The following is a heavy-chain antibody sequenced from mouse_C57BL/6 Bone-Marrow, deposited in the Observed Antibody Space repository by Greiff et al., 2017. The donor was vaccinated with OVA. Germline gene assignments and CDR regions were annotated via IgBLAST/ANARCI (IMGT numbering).Heavy chain of an antibody. D-gene: IGHD1-1*01. CDR1: GYTFTDYY. V-gene: IGHV1-19*01. CDR3: ASPSYGSSSWFAY. Sequence: SGPVLVKPGASVKMSCKASGYTFTDYYMNWVKQSHGKSLEWIGVINPYNGGTSYNQKFKGEATLTVDKSSSTAYMELNSLTSEDSAVYYCASPSYGSSSWFAYRGQGTLVTVSA. CDR2: INPYNGGT. J-gene: IGHJ3*01.